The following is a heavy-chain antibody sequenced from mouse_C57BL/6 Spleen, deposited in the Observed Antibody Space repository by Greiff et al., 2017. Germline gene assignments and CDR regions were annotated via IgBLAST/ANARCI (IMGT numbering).Heavy chain of an antibody. CDR3: ARPSNYAWFAC. CDR1: GYTFTDYY. D-gene: IGHD2-5*01. V-gene: IGHV1-26*01. J-gene: IGHJ3*01. Sequence: EVQLQQSGPELVKPGASVKISCKASGYTFTDYYMNWVKQSPGKSLEWIGDINPNNGGTSYNQKFKGKATLTVDKSSSTAYMYLRSLTSECSAVYYCARPSNYAWFACWGQATLVSVSA. CDR2: INPNNGGT.